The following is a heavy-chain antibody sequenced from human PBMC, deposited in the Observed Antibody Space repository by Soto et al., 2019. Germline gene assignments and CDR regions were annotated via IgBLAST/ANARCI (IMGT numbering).Heavy chain of an antibody. J-gene: IGHJ6*02. CDR1: GYTFINYA. Sequence: QVQLVQSGAEVKKPGASVKVSCKASGYTFINYAIHWVRQAPGQRLEWMGWINAGNGNTLYSQKFQGRVTITRDTSANTAYMELSSLTSEDTTVYYCARSPRSGGNCYYGMDVWGQGTTVTVSS. CDR3: ARSPRSGGNCYYGMDV. V-gene: IGHV1-3*01. CDR2: INAGNGNT. D-gene: IGHD3-3*01.